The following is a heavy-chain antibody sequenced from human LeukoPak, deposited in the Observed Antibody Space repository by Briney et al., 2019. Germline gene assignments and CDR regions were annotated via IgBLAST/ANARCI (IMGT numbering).Heavy chain of an antibody. CDR2: ISAYNGNT. Sequence: ASVKVSCKASGYTFTSYGISWVRQAPGQGLEGMGWISAYNGNTNYAQKLQGRVTMTTDTSTSTAYMELRSLRSDDTAVYYCARDREYSSSHYYYGMDVRGQGTTVTVSS. D-gene: IGHD6-6*01. CDR1: GYTFTSYG. J-gene: IGHJ6*02. V-gene: IGHV1-18*01. CDR3: ARDREYSSSHYYYGMDV.